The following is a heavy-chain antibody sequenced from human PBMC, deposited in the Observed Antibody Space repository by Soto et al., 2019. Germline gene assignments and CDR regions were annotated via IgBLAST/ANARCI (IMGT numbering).Heavy chain of an antibody. CDR3: AREPNYFDE. J-gene: IGHJ4*02. CDR1: GYTFTSYG. V-gene: IGHV1-18*01. Sequence: ASVKVSCKASGYTFTSYGISWVRQAPGQGLEWMGWISAYNGNKKYAQKVQGRVTMTTDTSSSTAYMELRSLRSDDTAVYYCAREPNYFDEWGQGTLVTVSS. CDR2: ISAYNGNK.